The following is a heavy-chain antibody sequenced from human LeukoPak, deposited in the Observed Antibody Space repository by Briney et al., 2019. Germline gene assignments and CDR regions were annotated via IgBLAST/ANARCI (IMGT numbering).Heavy chain of an antibody. CDR2: IHSSGST. Sequence: SETLSLTCTVSGGSVSSSSHYWGWIRQPPGKGLEWIGCIHSSGSTYYNPSLQSRLTISVDTSKSQFSLELNSVTAADTAVYYCARLSVGLPADYWGQGTLVTVSS. CDR3: ARLSVGLPADY. V-gene: IGHV4-39*01. D-gene: IGHD1-26*01. CDR1: GGSVSSSSHY. J-gene: IGHJ4*02.